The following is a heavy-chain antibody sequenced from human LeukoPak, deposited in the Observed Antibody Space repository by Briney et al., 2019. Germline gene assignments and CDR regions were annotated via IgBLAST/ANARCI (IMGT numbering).Heavy chain of an antibody. J-gene: IGHJ5*02. CDR2: INPNSGGT. CDR3: ARAGSTRFNWFDP. CDR1: GGTFTGYY. Sequence: GASVKVSCKASGGTFTGYYMHWVRQAPGQGLEWMGWINPNSGGTNYAQKFQGRVTMTRDTSISTAYMELSRLRSDDTAVYYCARAGSTRFNWFDPWGQGTLVTVSS. V-gene: IGHV1-2*02. D-gene: IGHD2-15*01.